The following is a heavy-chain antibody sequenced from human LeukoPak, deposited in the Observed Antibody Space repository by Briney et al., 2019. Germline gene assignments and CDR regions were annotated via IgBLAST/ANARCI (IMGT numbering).Heavy chain of an antibody. CDR3: ARDVWAYFDF. J-gene: IGHJ4*02. CDR1: GFTFSNYW. Sequence: GGSLRLSCAASGFTFSNYWLSWVRQAPGKGLEWVANIKLDGSEKYYVDSVKGRFTISRDNAKNSLYLQMNSLGAEDTAVYYCARDVWAYFDFWGQGTLVTVSS. V-gene: IGHV3-7*01. CDR2: IKLDGSEK. D-gene: IGHD3-16*01.